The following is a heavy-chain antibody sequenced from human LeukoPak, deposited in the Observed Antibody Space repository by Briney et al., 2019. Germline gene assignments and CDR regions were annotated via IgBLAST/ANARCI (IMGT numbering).Heavy chain of an antibody. D-gene: IGHD3-10*01. CDR1: GYSITSSSW. Sequence: TSETLSLTCAVSGYSITSSSWWGWIRQPPGKGLGWIGYIYHSGTTYYNPSLQSRVTMSVDTSKNQFSLKLSSVTAVDTAVYYCARKENVYYYFDYWGQGTLVTVSS. V-gene: IGHV4-28*01. CDR2: IYHSGTT. CDR3: ARKENVYYYFDY. J-gene: IGHJ4*02.